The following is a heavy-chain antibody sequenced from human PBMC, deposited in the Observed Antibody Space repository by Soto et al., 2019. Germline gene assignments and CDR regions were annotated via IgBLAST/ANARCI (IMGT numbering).Heavy chain of an antibody. V-gene: IGHV1-18*01. D-gene: IGHD3-22*01. CDR3: ANFYDSSGYYPNDAFDI. J-gene: IGHJ3*02. CDR2: ISAYNGNT. CDR1: GYTFTSYG. Sequence: ASVKVSCKAPGYTFTSYGISWVRQAPGQGLEWMGWISAYNGNTNYAQKLQGRVTMTTDTSTSTAYMELRSLRSDDTAVYYCANFYDSSGYYPNDAFDIWGQGTMVTVSS.